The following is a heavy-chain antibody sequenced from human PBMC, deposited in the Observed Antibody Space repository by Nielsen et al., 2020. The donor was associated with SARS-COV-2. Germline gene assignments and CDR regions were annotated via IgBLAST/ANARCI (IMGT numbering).Heavy chain of an antibody. CDR1: GYTFSTSY. Sequence: ASVKVSCKASGYTFSTSYMHWVRQAPGQRLEWMGWMSAADGRTTYSQKFQGRVTTTRDTSATTVYLELSSLTSEDTAVYYCARDTGNWYMDVWGKGTTVPVSS. CDR2: MSAADGRT. D-gene: IGHD6-13*01. J-gene: IGHJ6*04. CDR3: ARDTGNWYMDV. V-gene: IGHV1-3*01.